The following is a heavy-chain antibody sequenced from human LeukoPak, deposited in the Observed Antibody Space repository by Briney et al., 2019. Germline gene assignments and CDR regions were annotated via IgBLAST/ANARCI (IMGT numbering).Heavy chain of an antibody. CDR3: ARRRREYDSSGYDY. Sequence: GGSLRLSCAASGFTFSSYSMNWVRQAPGKGLEWVSSISSSSSYIYYADSVKGRFTISRDNAKNSLYLQMNSLRAEDTAVYYCARRRREYDSSGYDYWGQGTLATVSS. CDR2: ISSSSSYI. V-gene: IGHV3-21*01. J-gene: IGHJ4*02. CDR1: GFTFSSYS. D-gene: IGHD3-22*01.